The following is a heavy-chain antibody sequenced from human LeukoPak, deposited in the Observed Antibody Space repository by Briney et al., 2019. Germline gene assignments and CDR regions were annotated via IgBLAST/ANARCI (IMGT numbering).Heavy chain of an antibody. D-gene: IGHD1-26*01. J-gene: IGHJ4*02. CDR3: ARDNSWELLLDY. V-gene: IGHV3-11*01. Sequence: PGGSLRPSCAASGFTFSDYYMSWIRQAPGKGLEWVSYISSSGSTIYYADSVKGRFTISRDNAKNSLYLQMNSLRAEDTAVYYCARDNSWELLLDYWGQGTLATVSS. CDR1: GFTFSDYY. CDR2: ISSSGSTI.